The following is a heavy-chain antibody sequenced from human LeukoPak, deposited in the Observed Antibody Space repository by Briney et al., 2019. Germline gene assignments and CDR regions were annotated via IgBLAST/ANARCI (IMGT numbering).Heavy chain of an antibody. J-gene: IGHJ6*03. CDR1: GGSISNYY. CDR2: IYYSGST. CDR3: ARLPGMTTVDYYYYYVDV. V-gene: IGHV4-59*01. Sequence: SETLSLTCTVSGGSISNYYWSWIRQPPGKGLEWIGYIYYSGSTNYNPSLKSRVTISVDTSKNQFSLKLTSVTAADTAVYYCARLPGMTTVDYYYYYVDVWGKGTTVTVSS. D-gene: IGHD4-11*01.